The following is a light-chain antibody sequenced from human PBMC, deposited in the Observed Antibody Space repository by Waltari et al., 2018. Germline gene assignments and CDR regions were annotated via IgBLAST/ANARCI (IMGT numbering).Light chain of an antibody. J-gene: IGLJ3*02. CDR2: NTG. V-gene: IGLV8-61*01. Sequence: QTVVTQEPSFSVSPGGNVTLTCGLTSGSVSTTNSARWYRQTPGQAPRTLIPNTGPRSSGVPDRFSGSILGNKAALTITGAQADDESDYYCVLYMGSVVFGGGTKLTVL. CDR3: VLYMGSVV. CDR1: SGSVSTTNS.